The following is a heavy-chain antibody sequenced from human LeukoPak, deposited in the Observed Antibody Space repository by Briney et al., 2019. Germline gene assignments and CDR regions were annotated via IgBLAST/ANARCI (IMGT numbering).Heavy chain of an antibody. Sequence: GGSLRLSCVGSGFSLFSYSINWVRQAPGKGLEWVSSISGNTSYIYYADSVKGRFTISRDNAENSLYLQMNSLRAEDTAVYYCARMPHIVVVVAATNWFDPWGQGTLVTVSS. J-gene: IGHJ5*02. CDR3: ARMPHIVVVVAATNWFDP. CDR1: GFSLFSYS. V-gene: IGHV3-21*04. D-gene: IGHD2-15*01. CDR2: ISGNTSYI.